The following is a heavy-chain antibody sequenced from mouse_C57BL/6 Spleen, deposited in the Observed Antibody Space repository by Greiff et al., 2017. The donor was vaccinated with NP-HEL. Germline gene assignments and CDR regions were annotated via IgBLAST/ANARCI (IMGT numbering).Heavy chain of an antibody. J-gene: IGHJ4*01. Sequence: DVKLQESGPGLVKPSQSLSLTCSVTGYSITSGYYWNWIRQFPGNKLEWMGYISYDGSNNYNPSLKNRISITRDTSKNQFFLKLNSVTTEDTATYYCARRRSYGAMDYWGQGTSVTVSS. CDR2: ISYDGSN. CDR3: ARRRSYGAMDY. D-gene: IGHD1-1*01. V-gene: IGHV3-6*01. CDR1: GYSITSGYY.